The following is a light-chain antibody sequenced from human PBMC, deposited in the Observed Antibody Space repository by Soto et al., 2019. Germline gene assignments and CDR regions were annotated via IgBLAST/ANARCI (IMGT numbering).Light chain of an antibody. CDR3: QQYGSSLYT. Sequence: EIVLTQSPGTLSLSPGEGASLSCRASQSVSNNYLAWYQHKPGQSPRLLIYGASSRAAGIPDRFSGSGSGTAFTLTISRLEPEDFAVYYCQQYGSSLYTFGQGTKLEIK. CDR1: QSVSNNY. J-gene: IGKJ2*01. V-gene: IGKV3-20*01. CDR2: GAS.